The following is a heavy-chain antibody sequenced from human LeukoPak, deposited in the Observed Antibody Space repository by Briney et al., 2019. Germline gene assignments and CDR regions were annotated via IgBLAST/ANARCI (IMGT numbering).Heavy chain of an antibody. CDR2: ISWNSGSI. J-gene: IGHJ4*02. CDR1: GFTFDDYA. CDR3: AKDGAAAGTHLDY. Sequence: GGSLRLSCAASGFTFDDYAMHWVRQAPGKGLEWVSGISWNSGSIGYADSVKGRFTISRDNAKSSLYLQMNSLRAEDTALYYCAKDGAAAGTHLDYWGQGTLVTVSS. D-gene: IGHD6-13*01. V-gene: IGHV3-9*01.